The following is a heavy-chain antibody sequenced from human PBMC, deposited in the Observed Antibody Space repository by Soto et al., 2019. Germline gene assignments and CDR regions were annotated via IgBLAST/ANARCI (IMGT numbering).Heavy chain of an antibody. CDR2: IVILFGTP. CDR1: GHTFSNSA. Sequence: SVKVSCKSSGHTFSNSAFSWVRQAPGQGLEWVGGIVILFGTPDFAQEFRDRAAITADESTSTVYLELSRLRSEDTAIYYCAHERVAEMATGGYFDYWGQGTPVTVSS. CDR3: AHERVAEMATGGYFDY. D-gene: IGHD5-12*01. V-gene: IGHV1-69*13. J-gene: IGHJ4*02.